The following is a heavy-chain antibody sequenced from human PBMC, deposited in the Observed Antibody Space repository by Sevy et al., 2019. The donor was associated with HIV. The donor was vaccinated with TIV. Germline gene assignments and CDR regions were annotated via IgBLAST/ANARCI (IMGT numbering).Heavy chain of an antibody. CDR1: GFTFSSYG. Sequence: GGSLRLSCAASGFTFSSYGMHWVRQAPGKGLEWVAVIWYDGSNKYYADSVKGRFTISRDNSKNTLYLQMNSLRAEDRAVYYCARDRQENGYCSGGSCYWGPYYYYGMDVWGQGTTVTVSS. CDR3: ARDRQENGYCSGGSCYWGPYYYYGMDV. CDR2: IWYDGSNK. V-gene: IGHV3-33*01. J-gene: IGHJ6*02. D-gene: IGHD2-15*01.